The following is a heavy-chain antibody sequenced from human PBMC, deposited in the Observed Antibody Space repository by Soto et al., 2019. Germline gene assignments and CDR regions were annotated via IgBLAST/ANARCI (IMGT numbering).Heavy chain of an antibody. V-gene: IGHV4-4*07. Sequence: SETLSLTCTVSGDSISSYYWSWIRQPAGKGLEWIGRIYTSGSTNYNPSLESRVTMPVDTSKNQFSLKLSSVTAADTAVYYCATLAGYSSSWYQYYGMDVWGQGTTVTVSS. CDR1: GDSISSYY. CDR2: IYTSGST. D-gene: IGHD6-13*01. CDR3: ATLAGYSSSWYQYYGMDV. J-gene: IGHJ6*02.